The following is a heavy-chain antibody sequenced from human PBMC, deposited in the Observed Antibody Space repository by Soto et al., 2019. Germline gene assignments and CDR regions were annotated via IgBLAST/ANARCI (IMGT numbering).Heavy chain of an antibody. CDR3: ARSRGRDAFDI. CDR2: IKQDGSEK. Sequence: VGSRRLSCAASGFTFSSYWRRWVRQAPGKGLEWVANIKQDGSEKYYVDSVKGRFTISRDNAKNSLYLQMNSLRAEDTAVYYCARSRGRDAFDIWGQGTMVTVSS. J-gene: IGHJ3*02. CDR1: GFTFSSYW. V-gene: IGHV3-7*03. D-gene: IGHD5-12*01.